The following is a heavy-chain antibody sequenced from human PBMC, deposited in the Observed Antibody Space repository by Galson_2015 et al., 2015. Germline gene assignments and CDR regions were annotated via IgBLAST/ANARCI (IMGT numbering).Heavy chain of an antibody. CDR1: GFRFTNYW. J-gene: IGHJ4*02. CDR3: ARQGMGAAEDY. Sequence: QSGAEVKKPGESLKISCKGSGFRFTNYWIGWVRQMPGKGLEWMGSIYPGDSDTRYSPSFQGQVTISADKSINTAYLQLSSLKASDTAMYYCARQGMGAAEDYWGQGTLVTVSS. D-gene: IGHD6-13*01. CDR2: IYPGDSDT. V-gene: IGHV5-51*01.